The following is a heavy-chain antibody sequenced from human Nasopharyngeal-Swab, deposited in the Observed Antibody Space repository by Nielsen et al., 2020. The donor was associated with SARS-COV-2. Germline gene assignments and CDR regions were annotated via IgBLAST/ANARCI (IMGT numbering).Heavy chain of an antibody. J-gene: IGHJ4*02. D-gene: IGHD3-22*01. V-gene: IGHV4-39*07. Sequence: SETLSLTCTVSGCSISRSIHYWVWIRQPPGKGLEWIGNIHYSGNTYYNPSLKSQVTISVDTSKNQFSLKLSSVTAADTAVYYCARIYDSSVWGQGTLVTVSS. CDR3: ARIYDSSV. CDR1: GCSISRSIHY. CDR2: IHYSGNT.